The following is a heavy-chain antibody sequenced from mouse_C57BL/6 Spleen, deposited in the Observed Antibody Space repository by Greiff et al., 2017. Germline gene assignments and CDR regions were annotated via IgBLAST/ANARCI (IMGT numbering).Heavy chain of an antibody. CDR3: ARNGIYAMDY. Sequence: VQLQQSGPELVKPGASVKISCKASGYSFTGYYMNWVKQSPEKSLEWIGEINPSTGGTTYNQKFKAKATLTVDKSSSTAYMQLKSRISEDSAVYYCARNGIYAMDYWGQGTSVTVSS. J-gene: IGHJ4*01. V-gene: IGHV1-42*01. CDR1: GYSFTGYY. D-gene: IGHD1-1*01. CDR2: INPSTGGT.